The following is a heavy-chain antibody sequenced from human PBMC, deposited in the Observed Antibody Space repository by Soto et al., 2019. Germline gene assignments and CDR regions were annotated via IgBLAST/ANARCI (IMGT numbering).Heavy chain of an antibody. V-gene: IGHV3-7*01. CDR1: GFTFGSYW. D-gene: IGHD2-21*01. CDR3: ARARYCGPGCYYYFDY. CDR2: IKPDGSAT. J-gene: IGHJ4*02. Sequence: EVQLVESGGGLVQPGGSLRLSCAVSGFTFGSYWMNWVRLIPGKGLEWVAYIKPDGSATYYVDSVKGRFTISRDNAKNSLYLQRNSLRVENTFVYYCARARYCGPGCYYYFDYWGQGTLVTVSS.